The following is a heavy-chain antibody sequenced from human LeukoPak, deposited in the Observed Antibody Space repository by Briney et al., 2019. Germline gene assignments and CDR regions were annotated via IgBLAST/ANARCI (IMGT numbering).Heavy chain of an antibody. CDR1: GFTFSSYA. D-gene: IGHD4-17*01. Sequence: GGSLRLSCAASGFTFSSYAMSWVRQAPGKGLEWVSAISGSGGSTYYADSVKGRFTISRDNAKNSLYLQMNSLRDEDTAVYYCARGDGDYEAFDIWGQGTMVTVSS. J-gene: IGHJ3*02. CDR3: ARGDGDYEAFDI. V-gene: IGHV3-23*01. CDR2: ISGSGGST.